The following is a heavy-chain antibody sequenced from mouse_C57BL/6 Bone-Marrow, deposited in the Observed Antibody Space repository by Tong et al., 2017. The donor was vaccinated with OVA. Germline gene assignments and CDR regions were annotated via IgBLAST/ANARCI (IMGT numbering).Heavy chain of an antibody. J-gene: IGHJ3*01. CDR2: IDPENGNT. Sequence: EVQLQESGAELVRPGALVKLSCKASGFNIKDYYMHWVKQRPEQGLEWIGWIDPENGNTIYDPKFQGKASITADTSSNTAYLQLSSLTSEDTAVYYCAREGTMITGFAYWGQGTLVTVSA. D-gene: IGHD2-4*01. V-gene: IGHV14-1*02. CDR1: GFNIKDYY. CDR3: AREGTMITGFAY.